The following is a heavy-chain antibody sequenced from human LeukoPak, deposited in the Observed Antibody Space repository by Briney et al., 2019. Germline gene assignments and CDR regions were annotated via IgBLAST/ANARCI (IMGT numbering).Heavy chain of an antibody. CDR1: GFTFGSYG. D-gene: IGHD6-13*01. CDR2: ISYDGTNR. CDR3: ARGIRGIAAAGRALWFDP. J-gene: IGHJ5*02. Sequence: GRSLRLSCAASGFTFGSYGIHWVRQAPGKGLECEAVISYDGTNRYYGDSVKGRLTISRDSSKNTLYLQMNSLRAEDTAVYYCARGIRGIAAAGRALWFDPWGQGTLVTVSS. V-gene: IGHV3-30*03.